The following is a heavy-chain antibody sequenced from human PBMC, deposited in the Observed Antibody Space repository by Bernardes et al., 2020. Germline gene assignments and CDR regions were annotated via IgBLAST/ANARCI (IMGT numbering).Heavy chain of an antibody. Sequence: GGSLRLSCAASGFTFSSYAMSWVRQAPGKGLEWVSTISGSGDATYYADSVKGRFTISRDSSKNTLYLQMNSLRAEDTAVYHCANNYGGNSWFDYWGQGTLVTVSS. CDR1: GFTFSSYA. J-gene: IGHJ4*02. V-gene: IGHV3-23*01. D-gene: IGHD4-17*01. CDR2: ISGSGDAT. CDR3: ANNYGGNSWFDY.